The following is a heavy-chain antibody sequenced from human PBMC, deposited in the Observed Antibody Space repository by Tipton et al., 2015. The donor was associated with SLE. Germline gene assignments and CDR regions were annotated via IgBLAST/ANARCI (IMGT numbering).Heavy chain of an antibody. D-gene: IGHD3-10*01. CDR1: GGSISSYDH. CDR2: IYTSGTT. J-gene: IGHJ4*02. V-gene: IGHV4-4*07. Sequence: TLSLTCTVSGGSISSYDHWSWIRQSAGKGLEWIGRIYTSGTTDYNPSLRSRVTMSLDTSKNQFSLKMTSVTAADTAVYYCAGGWFRDGLGNWGQGTLVTVSS. CDR3: AGGWFRDGLGN.